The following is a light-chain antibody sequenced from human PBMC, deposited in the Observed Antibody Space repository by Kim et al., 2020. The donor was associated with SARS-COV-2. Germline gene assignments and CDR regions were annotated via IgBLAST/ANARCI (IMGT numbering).Light chain of an antibody. V-gene: IGKV1-39*01. CDR2: AAS. CDR1: QSISNY. J-gene: IGKJ4*01. CDR3: QQSYSTPQLT. Sequence: ASVGDRVTITCRASQSISNYLNWYQQKPGKAPELLIYAASSLQSGVPSRFSGSGSGTDFTLTISSLQPEDFATYYCQQSYSTPQLTFGGGTKVEIK.